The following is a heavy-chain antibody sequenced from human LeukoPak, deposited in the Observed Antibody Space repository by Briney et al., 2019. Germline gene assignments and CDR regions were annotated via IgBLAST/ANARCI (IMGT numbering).Heavy chain of an antibody. V-gene: IGHV3-23*01. CDR3: AKCSTPGYTRGWCNWIDP. D-gene: IGHD6-19*01. CDR2: ISGSTGST. Sequence: GGSLSLSCAASGLTFRNYAMTWVRQAPGKGLEWVASISGSTGSTQYADSVKGRFTVSRDNSKNTLYLQMNSLRADDTAVYYCAKCSTPGYTRGWCNWIDPWGQGTLVTVSS. CDR1: GLTFRNYA. J-gene: IGHJ5*02.